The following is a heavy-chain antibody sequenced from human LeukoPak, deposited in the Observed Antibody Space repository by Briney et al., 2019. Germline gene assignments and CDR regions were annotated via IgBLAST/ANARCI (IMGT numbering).Heavy chain of an antibody. D-gene: IGHD4-23*01. CDR3: ARVGGNSSYLDY. Sequence: GSLRLSCAASGFTFSSYAMNWVRQPPGKGLEWMGEINHSGSTNYNPSLKSRVTISVDTSKNQFSLKLSSVTAADTAVYYCARVGGNSSYLDYWGQGTLVTVSS. CDR2: INHSGST. J-gene: IGHJ4*02. V-gene: IGHV4-34*01. CDR1: GFTFSSYA.